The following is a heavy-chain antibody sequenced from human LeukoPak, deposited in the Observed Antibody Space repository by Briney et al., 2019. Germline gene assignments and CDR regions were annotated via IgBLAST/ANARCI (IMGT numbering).Heavy chain of an antibody. Sequence: ASVKVSCKASGGTFSSYAISWVRQAPGQGLEWMGGIIPIFGTANYAQKFQGRVTITTDESTSTAYMELRSLRSDDTAVYYCARNYYDYVWGSENDAFDIWGQGTMVTVSS. V-gene: IGHV1-69*05. CDR3: ARNYYDYVWGSENDAFDI. CDR1: GGTFSSYA. D-gene: IGHD3-16*01. J-gene: IGHJ3*02. CDR2: IIPIFGTA.